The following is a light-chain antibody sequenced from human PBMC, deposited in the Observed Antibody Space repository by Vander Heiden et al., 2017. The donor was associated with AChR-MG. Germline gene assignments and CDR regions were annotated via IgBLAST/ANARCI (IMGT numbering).Light chain of an antibody. Sequence: DIVMIPSPPSLSFTPGQPAPIPCQSSQSHLHSHRTTSSYGYPQNPGQSPQLLIYEVSSRFAGGPDRRSGGGAGGDYTMKISRVEAEDVGIYYCRQGILSQITFGQGTQLEIK. CDR3: RQGILSQIT. J-gene: IGKJ5*01. CDR2: EVS. V-gene: IGKV2-29*02. CDR1: QSHLHSHRTTS.